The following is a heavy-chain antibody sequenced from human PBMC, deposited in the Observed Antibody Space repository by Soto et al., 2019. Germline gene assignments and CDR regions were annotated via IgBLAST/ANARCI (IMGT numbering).Heavy chain of an antibody. J-gene: IGHJ4*02. CDR3: ARHYSSGYYFPYYFDY. Sequence: GESLKISCKGSGYSFTSYWIGWVRQMPGKGLEWMGIIYPGDSDTRYSPSFQGQVTISADKSISTAYLQWSSLKASDTAMYYCARHYSSGYYFPYYFDYWGQGTLVTVSS. CDR1: GYSFTSYW. D-gene: IGHD3-22*01. CDR2: IYPGDSDT. V-gene: IGHV5-51*01.